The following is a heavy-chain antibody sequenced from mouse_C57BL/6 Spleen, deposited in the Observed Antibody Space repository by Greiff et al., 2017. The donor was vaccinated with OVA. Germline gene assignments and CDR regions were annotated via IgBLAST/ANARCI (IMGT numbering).Heavy chain of an antibody. D-gene: IGHD1-1*01. Sequence: QVQLQQPGAELVKPGASVTLSCKASGYTFTSYWMHWVKQRPGQGLEWIGMIHPNSGSTNYNEKFKSKATLTVDKSSSTAYMQLSSLTSEDSAVYDGARPYCYGSYYDAMDYWGQGTSVTVSS. CDR1: GYTFTSYW. CDR2: IHPNSGST. V-gene: IGHV1-64*01. CDR3: ARPYCYGSYYDAMDY. J-gene: IGHJ4*01.